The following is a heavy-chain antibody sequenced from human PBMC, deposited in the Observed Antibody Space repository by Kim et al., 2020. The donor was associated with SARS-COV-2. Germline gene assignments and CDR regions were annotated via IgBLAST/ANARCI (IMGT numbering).Heavy chain of an antibody. J-gene: IGHJ4*01. CDR3: ARRSRDSSGAYPFDY. V-gene: IGHV3-74*01. CDR1: GFTFSNYW. CDR2: IESDGSST. D-gene: IGHD2-15*01. Sequence: GGSLRLSCAASGFTFSNYWLHWVRQAPGKGLVWVSRIESDGSSTAYADSVKGRFTISRDNAKSTVYLQMNSLRAEDTAVYYCARRSRDSSGAYPFDYWG.